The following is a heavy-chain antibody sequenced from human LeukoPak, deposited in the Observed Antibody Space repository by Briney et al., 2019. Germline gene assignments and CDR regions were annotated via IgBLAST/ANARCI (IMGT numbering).Heavy chain of an antibody. CDR2: IQYDAGNR. J-gene: IGHJ4*02. CDR1: GFTFSSVG. Sequence: GGSLRLSCAASGFTFSSVGMHWVRQAPGKGLEWVAFIQYDAGNRQYADSVKGRFTISRDNSKTTLYMQMNSLTAEDTAVYYCAKSFTGSYLDYFDYWGQGTLVTVSS. V-gene: IGHV3-30*02. CDR3: AKSFTGSYLDYFDY. D-gene: IGHD1-26*01.